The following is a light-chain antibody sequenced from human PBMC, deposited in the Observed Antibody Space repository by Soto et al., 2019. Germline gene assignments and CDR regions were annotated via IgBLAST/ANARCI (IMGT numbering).Light chain of an antibody. Sequence: EIVLTQSPATLSLSPGERATLSCRASQSVSSYLAWYQQKPGQAPRLLIYDASNRATGIPARFSGSGSVTDLTLTISSLEHEDFAIYYCQQRRNWPPLTFGQGTRLEIK. CDR1: QSVSSY. CDR2: DAS. V-gene: IGKV3-11*01. J-gene: IGKJ5*01. CDR3: QQRRNWPPLT.